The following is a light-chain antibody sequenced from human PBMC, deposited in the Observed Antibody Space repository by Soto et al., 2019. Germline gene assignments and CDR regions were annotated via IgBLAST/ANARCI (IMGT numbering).Light chain of an antibody. J-gene: IGKJ3*01. CDR3: QQHNAWPLT. CDR2: GGF. V-gene: IGKV3-15*01. CDR1: QTLRNK. Sequence: IVLTQSPGTLSVSPGERVILSCRASQTLRNKLAWYQQKPGQAPRLLIYGGFTRATGIPARFSGSGSGTEFTLTIIRLQSEDFAIYSFQQHNAWPLTFGPGTKLDLK.